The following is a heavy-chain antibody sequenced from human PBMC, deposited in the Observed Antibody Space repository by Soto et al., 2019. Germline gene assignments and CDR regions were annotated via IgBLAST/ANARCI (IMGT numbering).Heavy chain of an antibody. D-gene: IGHD4-17*01. CDR3: ARDKTTVTTYYYYVMDV. CDR1: GGTFISYA. CDR2: IIPIFGTA. J-gene: IGHJ6*02. V-gene: IGHV1-69*13. Sequence: SVKVSCKASGGTFISYAIRWVRQAPGQGLEWMGGIIPIFGTANYAQKFQGRFTITADESTSTAYMELSSLRSEDTAVYYCARDKTTVTTYYYYVMDVWGQGTTVTVSS.